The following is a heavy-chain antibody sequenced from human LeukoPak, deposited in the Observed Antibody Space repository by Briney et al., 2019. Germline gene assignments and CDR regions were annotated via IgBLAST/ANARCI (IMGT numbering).Heavy chain of an antibody. J-gene: IGHJ4*02. CDR1: GYTFTKYA. CDR2: INTNTGNP. CDR3: ARDGSTRRTVFGVVTLDY. Sequence: GASVKVSCKASGYTFTKYAMNWVRQAPGQGLEWMGWINTNTGNPTYAQGFTGRFVFSLDTSVSTAYLQISSLKAEDTAMYYCARDGSTRRTVFGVVTLDYWGQGALVTVSS. D-gene: IGHD3-3*01. V-gene: IGHV7-4-1*02.